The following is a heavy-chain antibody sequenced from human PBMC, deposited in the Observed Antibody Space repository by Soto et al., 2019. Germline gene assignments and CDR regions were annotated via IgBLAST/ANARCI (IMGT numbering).Heavy chain of an antibody. J-gene: IGHJ4*02. V-gene: IGHV1-18*01. Sequence: ASVKVSCKASGYTFTSYGISWVRQAPGQGLEWMGWISAYNGNTNYAQKLQGRVTMTTDTSTSTAYMELRSLRSDDTAVYYCARVECSGGSCYGYFDYWGQGTLVTVSS. CDR3: ARVECSGGSCYGYFDY. D-gene: IGHD2-15*01. CDR1: GYTFTSYG. CDR2: ISAYNGNT.